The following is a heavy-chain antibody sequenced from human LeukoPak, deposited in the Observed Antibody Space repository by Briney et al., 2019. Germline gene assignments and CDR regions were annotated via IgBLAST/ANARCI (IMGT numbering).Heavy chain of an antibody. CDR3: ARTVLWFPYGGVDP. CDR2: VNHSGST. CDR1: GGSFSGYY. J-gene: IGHJ5*02. V-gene: IGHV4-34*01. D-gene: IGHD3-10*01. Sequence: KPSETLSLTCAVYGGSFSGYYWSWIRQPPGKGLEWIGEVNHSGSTNYNPPLKSRVTLSVDTSKNQFSLKLSSVTAADTAVYYCARTVLWFPYGGVDPWGQGTLVTVSS.